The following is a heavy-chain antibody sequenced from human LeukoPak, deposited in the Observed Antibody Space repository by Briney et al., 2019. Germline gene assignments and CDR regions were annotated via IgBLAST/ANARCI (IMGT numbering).Heavy chain of an antibody. CDR3: ARDDDDTISYGMDV. V-gene: IGHV3-33*01. Sequence: GGSLRLSCEASGFTFSNYGMHWVRQAPGKGLEWVAVMWYDGSNKYYTDSVKGRFTISRDNSKNTLYLQMNSLRAEDTAVYYCARDDDDTISYGMDVWGQGTTVTVSS. CDR1: GFTFSNYG. J-gene: IGHJ6*02. CDR2: MWYDGSNK. D-gene: IGHD3-3*01.